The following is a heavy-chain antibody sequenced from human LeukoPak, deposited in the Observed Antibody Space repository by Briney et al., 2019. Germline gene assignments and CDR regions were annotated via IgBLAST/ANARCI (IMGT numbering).Heavy chain of an antibody. Sequence: GGSLRLSCAASGFTFITYGMHWVRQAPGKGLEWVALIWYDGSYKYYADSVKGRFTISRDNSKNTLYLQMNSLRAEDTAVYYCARWGYTNGWYYFENWGQGTLVTVSS. CDR3: ARWGYTNGWYYFEN. CDR1: GFTFITYG. D-gene: IGHD6-19*01. V-gene: IGHV3-33*01. J-gene: IGHJ4*02. CDR2: IWYDGSYK.